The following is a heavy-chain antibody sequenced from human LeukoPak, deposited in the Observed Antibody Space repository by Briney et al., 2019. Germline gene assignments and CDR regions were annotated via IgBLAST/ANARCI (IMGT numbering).Heavy chain of an antibody. CDR3: ARRYCSGGSCYPDF. D-gene: IGHD2-15*01. V-gene: IGHV1-2*02. J-gene: IGHJ4*02. CDR1: GYTFTGYH. CDR2: INPLNGDT. Sequence: GASVKVSCKASGYTFTGYHMHWVRQAPGQGLEWMGRINPLNGDTNYAQKFQGRVTMTRDTSIRTAYMELIRLTSDDTALYYCARRYCSGGSCYPDFWGQGTRVTVSS.